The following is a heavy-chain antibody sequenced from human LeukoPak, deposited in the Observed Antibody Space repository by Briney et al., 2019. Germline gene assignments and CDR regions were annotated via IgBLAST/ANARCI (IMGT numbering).Heavy chain of an antibody. CDR3: ARLVDTAMGHHYYYYYMDV. CDR1: GGTFSSYA. CDR2: IIPIFGTA. J-gene: IGHJ6*03. Sequence: SVKVSCKASGGTFSSYAISWVRQAPGQGLEWMGGIIPIFGTANYAQKFQGRVTITADESTSTAYMELSSLRSEDTAVYYCARLVDTAMGHHYYYYYMDVWGKGTTVTVSS. D-gene: IGHD5-18*01. V-gene: IGHV1-69*13.